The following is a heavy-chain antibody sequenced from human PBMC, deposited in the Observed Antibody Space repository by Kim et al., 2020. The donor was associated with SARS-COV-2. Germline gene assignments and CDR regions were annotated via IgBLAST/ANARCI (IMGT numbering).Heavy chain of an antibody. CDR3: ARDGGITRGIDV. CDR1: GYTFTSQG. J-gene: IGHJ6*01. CDR2: ISPLNGKT. V-gene: IGHV1-18*01. Sequence: ASVKVSCKASGYTFTSQGINWVRQAPGQGPEWMGWISPLNGKTKFAQKFQGRVVMTRETSTTTVEMELRSLTSDDTAVYYCARDGGITRGIDVWGQG. D-gene: IGHD1-7*01.